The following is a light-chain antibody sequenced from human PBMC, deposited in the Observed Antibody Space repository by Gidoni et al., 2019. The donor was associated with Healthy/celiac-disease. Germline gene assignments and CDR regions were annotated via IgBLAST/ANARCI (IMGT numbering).Light chain of an antibody. V-gene: IGLV3-1*01. Sequence: SYELTQPPSVSVSPGQPASITCSGDKLGDKYACWYQQKPGQSPVLVIYQDSKRPSGIPERFSGSNSGNTATLTISGTQAMDEAYYDCQAWDSSVVVFGGGTKLTVL. CDR1: KLGDKY. J-gene: IGLJ2*01. CDR2: QDS. CDR3: QAWDSSVVV.